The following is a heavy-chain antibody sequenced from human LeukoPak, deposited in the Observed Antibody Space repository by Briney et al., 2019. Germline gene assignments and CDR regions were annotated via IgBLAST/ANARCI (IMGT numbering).Heavy chain of an antibody. CDR3: ARLDYYGSGSLGFDY. J-gene: IGHJ4*02. CDR2: IYYSGST. V-gene: IGHV4-39*01. CDR1: GGSISSSSYY. Sequence: PSETLSLTCTVSGGSISSSSYYWGWIRQPPGKGLEWIGSIYYSGSTYYNPSLKSRVTISVDTSKNQFSLKLSSVTAADTAVYYCARLDYYGSGSLGFDYWGQGTLVTVSS. D-gene: IGHD3-10*01.